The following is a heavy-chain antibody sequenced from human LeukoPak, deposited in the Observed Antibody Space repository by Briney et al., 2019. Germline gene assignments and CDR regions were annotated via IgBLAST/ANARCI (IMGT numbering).Heavy chain of an antibody. CDR3: ARIWLVRGYTYFDQ. Sequence: ASVTVSCTASGYTFTGYYIHWVRQAPGQGLEWMGRINPKSGDTNYAQKFQGRVTMTRDTSISSAYMDLSRLRSDDTAVYYCARIWLVRGYTYFDQWGQGTLVTVSS. J-gene: IGHJ4*02. CDR2: INPKSGDT. D-gene: IGHD6-19*01. CDR1: GYTFTGYY. V-gene: IGHV1-2*06.